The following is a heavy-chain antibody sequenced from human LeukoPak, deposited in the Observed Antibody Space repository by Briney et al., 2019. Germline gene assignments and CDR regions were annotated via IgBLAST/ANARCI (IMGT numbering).Heavy chain of an antibody. CDR1: GYTFTVYY. CDR3: AKSLYSYAYGFDY. J-gene: IGHJ4*02. V-gene: IGHV1-2*06. D-gene: IGHD5-18*01. Sequence: GASVKVSCKASGYTFTVYYMHWVRQAPGQGREWMGRINPNSGGTNYAQTFQGRVTMTRDTSISTAYMDLSRLRSDDTAVYYCAKSLYSYAYGFDYWGQGTLVTVSS. CDR2: INPNSGGT.